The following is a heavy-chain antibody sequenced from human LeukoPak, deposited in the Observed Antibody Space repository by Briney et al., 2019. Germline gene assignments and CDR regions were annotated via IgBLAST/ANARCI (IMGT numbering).Heavy chain of an antibody. J-gene: IGHJ6*02. CDR3: ARDGRRDGYNYYYYGMDV. Sequence: ASVKVSCKTSGYTFNSYGISWVRQAPGQGLEWMGWISAYNGDTNYAQKFQGRVTMTTDTSTSTAYMELRSLKSDDTAVYYCARDGRRDGYNYYYYGMDVWGQGTTVTVSS. CDR2: ISAYNGDT. V-gene: IGHV1-18*01. CDR1: GYTFNSYG. D-gene: IGHD5-24*01.